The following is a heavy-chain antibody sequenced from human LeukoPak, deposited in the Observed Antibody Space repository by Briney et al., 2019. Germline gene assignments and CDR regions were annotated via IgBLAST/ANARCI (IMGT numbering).Heavy chain of an antibody. CDR2: IIPILGIA. V-gene: IGHV1-69*04. Sequence: ASVKVSCKASGGTFSSYAISWVRQAPGQGLEWMGRIIPILGIANYAQKFQGRVTITADKSTSTAYMEPSSLRSEDTAVYYCARELVAANGYFDYWGQGTLVTVSS. D-gene: IGHD5-12*01. CDR3: ARELVAANGYFDY. CDR1: GGTFSSYA. J-gene: IGHJ4*02.